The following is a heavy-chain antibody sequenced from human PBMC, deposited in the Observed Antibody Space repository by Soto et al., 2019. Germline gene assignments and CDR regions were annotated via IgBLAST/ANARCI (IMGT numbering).Heavy chain of an antibody. V-gene: IGHV3-30-3*01. Sequence: QVQLVESGGGVVQPGRSLRLSCAASGFTFSSYAMHWVRQAPGKGLEWVAVISYDGSNKYYADSVKGRFTISRDNSKNTLYLPMTSLRAEDTAVYYCARELRPRGLGASVIWCQGTMVTVSS. CDR3: ARELRPRGLGASVI. J-gene: IGHJ3*02. D-gene: IGHD6-19*01. CDR1: GFTFSSYA. CDR2: ISYDGSNK.